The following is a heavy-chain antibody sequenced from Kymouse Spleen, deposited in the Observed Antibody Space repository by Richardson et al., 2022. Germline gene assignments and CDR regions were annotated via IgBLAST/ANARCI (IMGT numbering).Heavy chain of an antibody. Sequence: QVQLQESGPGLVKPSQTLSLTCTVSGGSISSGGYYWSWIRQHPGKGLEWIGYIYYSGSTYYNPSLKSRVTISVDTSKNQFSLKLSSVTAADTAVYYCARTTIFGVVIIPFDYWGQGTLVTVSS. V-gene: IGHV4-31*03. D-gene: IGHD3-3*01. CDR3: ARTTIFGVVIIPFDY. CDR1: GGSISSGGYY. CDR2: IYYSGST. J-gene: IGHJ4*02.